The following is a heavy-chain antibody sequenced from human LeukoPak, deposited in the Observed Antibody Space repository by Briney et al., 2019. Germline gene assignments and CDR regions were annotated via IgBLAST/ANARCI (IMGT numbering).Heavy chain of an antibody. J-gene: IGHJ5*02. CDR3: AQGAAAGKVDWFDP. CDR2: ITGYGAT. CDR1: GFTFSNFA. V-gene: IGHV3-23*01. D-gene: IGHD6-13*01. Sequence: PGGSLRLSCAASGFTFSNFAMMWVRQAPGTGLQGGSTITGYGATFYADSVRGRFTILRDTSMNTLFLQMNSLGAEDTAVYHCAQGAAAGKVDWFDPWGQGTLVTVSS.